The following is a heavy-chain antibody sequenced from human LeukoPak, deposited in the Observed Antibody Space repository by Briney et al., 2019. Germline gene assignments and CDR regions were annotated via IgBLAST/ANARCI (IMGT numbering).Heavy chain of an antibody. CDR2: IHYSGNT. CDR1: GGSFSGYY. V-gene: IGHV4-34*01. D-gene: IGHD5-18*01. J-gene: IGHJ5*02. CDR3: ARQGGYSYGSKNWFDP. Sequence: SETLSLTCAVYGGSFSGYYWSWIRQPPGKALEWIGSIHYSGNTFYNPSLKSRVTISVDTSKNQFSLKLSSVTAADTAVYYCARQGGYSYGSKNWFDPWGQGTLVTVSS.